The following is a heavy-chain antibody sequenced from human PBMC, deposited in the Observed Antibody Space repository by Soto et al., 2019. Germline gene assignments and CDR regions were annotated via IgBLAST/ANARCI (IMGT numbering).Heavy chain of an antibody. D-gene: IGHD3-22*01. V-gene: IGHV1-69*12. Sequence: QVQLVQSGAGVKKPGSSVKVSCKASGGTFSSYVISWVRQAPGQGLEWMGGITPMFGTANYAQKFQGRVTITADEYTRTAYMELSSLRSEDTAVYYCARARVALISPGYYYYAMDAWGQGTSVTASS. CDR1: GGTFSSYV. CDR2: ITPMFGTA. J-gene: IGHJ6*02. CDR3: ARARVALISPGYYYYAMDA.